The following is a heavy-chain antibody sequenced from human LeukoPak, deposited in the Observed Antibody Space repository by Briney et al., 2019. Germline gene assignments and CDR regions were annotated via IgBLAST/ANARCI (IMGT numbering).Heavy chain of an antibody. Sequence: GGSLRLSCAAFELASSTSWMSWVRQAPGKGTDWVAVISYDGNKKYYADSVKGRFTISRDNFKTKLYLQMNSLRVEDTAVYYCARGNYYDSSGPTLDWGQGTLVTVSS. CDR3: ARGNYYDSSGPTLD. CDR2: ISYDGNKK. V-gene: IGHV3-30-3*01. J-gene: IGHJ4*02. CDR1: ELASSTSW. D-gene: IGHD3-22*01.